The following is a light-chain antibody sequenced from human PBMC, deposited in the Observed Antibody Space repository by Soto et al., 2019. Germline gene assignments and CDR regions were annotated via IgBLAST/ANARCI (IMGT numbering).Light chain of an antibody. J-gene: IGKJ1*01. CDR3: QQYGSSPPWT. CDR2: SAS. CDR1: QSVSSNY. V-gene: IGKV3-20*01. Sequence: EIVLTQSPGTLSLSPGERATLSCRAGQSVSSNYXAWYQQMPGRAPRLLIYSASRRATGIPDRFSGSGSGTDFTLTISRLEPEDFAVYYCQQYGSSPPWTFGQGTKVEV.